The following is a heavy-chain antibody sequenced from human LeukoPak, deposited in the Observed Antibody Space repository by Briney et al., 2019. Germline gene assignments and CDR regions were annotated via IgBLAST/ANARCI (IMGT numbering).Heavy chain of an antibody. V-gene: IGHV1-18*01. D-gene: IGHD6-6*01. CDR1: GYTVTNYC. J-gene: IGHJ4*02. CDR3: ARDRRSSSSNSILFDY. Sequence: ASVKVSCKASGYTVTNYCVSWVRQAPGQGLAWMGWIGAYNGNTNYAQKLQGRVTMTTDTSTSTAYMELRSLRSDDTAVYYCARDRRSSSSNSILFDYWGQGTVVTVSS. CDR2: IGAYNGNT.